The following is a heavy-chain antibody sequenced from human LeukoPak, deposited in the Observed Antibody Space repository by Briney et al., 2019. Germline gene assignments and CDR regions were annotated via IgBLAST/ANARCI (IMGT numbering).Heavy chain of an antibody. J-gene: IGHJ4*02. V-gene: IGHV3-23*01. CDR1: GFTFSSYA. CDR2: ISGSGGST. CDR3: AKEIYDYVWGSYRATSLDY. Sequence: GGSLRLSCAASGFTFSSYAMHWVRQAPGKGLEWVSAISGSGGSTYYADSVKGRFTISRDNSKNTLYLQMNSLRAEDTAVYYCAKEIYDYVWGSYRATSLDYWGQGTLVTVSS. D-gene: IGHD3-16*01.